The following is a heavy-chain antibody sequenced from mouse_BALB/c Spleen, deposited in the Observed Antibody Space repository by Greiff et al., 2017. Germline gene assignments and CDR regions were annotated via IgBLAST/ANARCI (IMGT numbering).Heavy chain of an antibody. CDR3: TRIPPMITSMDY. Sequence: EVQLQQSGTVLARPGASVKMSCKASGYSFTSYWMHWVKQRPGQGLEWIGAIYPGNSDTSYNQKFKGKAKLTAVTSASTAYMELSSLTNEDSAVYYCTRIPPMITSMDYWGQGTSVTVSS. J-gene: IGHJ4*01. CDR1: GYSFTSYW. D-gene: IGHD2-4*01. V-gene: IGHV1-5*01. CDR2: IYPGNSDT.